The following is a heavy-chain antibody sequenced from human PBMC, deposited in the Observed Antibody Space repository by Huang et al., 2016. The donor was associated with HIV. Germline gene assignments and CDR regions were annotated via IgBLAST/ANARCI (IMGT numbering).Heavy chain of an antibody. CDR2: ARLDGDER. J-gene: IGHJ1*01. CDR3: AKDTNRGIWSFGGFDF. D-gene: IGHD5-12*01. Sequence: EVRLTESGGGLVQPDGSLRLSCAASGFSFGDYGMHWVRQCPRRGVEWVAGARLDGDERRHGDAVRGRFLISRVNAKNSFSLVMTRHEDDDTAFYYGAKDTNRGIWSFGGFDFWCQGTLVTVS. V-gene: IGHV3-9*01. CDR1: GFSFGDYG.